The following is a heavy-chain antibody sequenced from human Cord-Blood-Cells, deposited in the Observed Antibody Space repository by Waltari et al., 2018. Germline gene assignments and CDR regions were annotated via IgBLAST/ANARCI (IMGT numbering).Heavy chain of an antibody. V-gene: IGHV1-2*02. D-gene: IGHD3-10*01. Sequence: QVQLVQSGAEVKKPGASVKVSCKASGYTFPAYYIHWVRQAPGQGLEWMGWINPNSGGTNYAQKFQGRVTMTRDTSISTAYMELSRLRSDDTAVYYCARSKDYYGSGSYFDYWGQGTLVTVSS. CDR2: INPNSGGT. CDR1: GYTFPAYY. J-gene: IGHJ4*02. CDR3: ARSKDYYGSGSYFDY.